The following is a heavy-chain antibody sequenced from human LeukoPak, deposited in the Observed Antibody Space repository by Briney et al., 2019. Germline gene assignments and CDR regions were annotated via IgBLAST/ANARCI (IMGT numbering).Heavy chain of an antibody. CDR1: GFTVSSNY. CDR3: ANLLRYCSSTSCPNDY. D-gene: IGHD2-2*01. V-gene: IGHV3-53*01. Sequence: GGSLRLSCAASGFTVSSNYMSWVRQAPGEGLEWVSVIYSGGTAYYADSVKGRFTISRDNSKNTLYLQMNSLRAEDTAVYYCANLLRYCSSTSCPNDYWGQGTLVTVSS. CDR2: IYSGGTA. J-gene: IGHJ4*02.